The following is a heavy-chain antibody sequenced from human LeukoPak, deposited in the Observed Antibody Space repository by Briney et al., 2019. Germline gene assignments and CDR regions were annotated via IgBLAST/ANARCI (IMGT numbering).Heavy chain of an antibody. Sequence: GGSLRLSCAASGFTVSSTDMSWVRQAPGKGLEWVSAVYSGGSTFYADSVKGRFTISRDNSKNTLYLQISSLRAEDTAVYYCALLGAAGREYFQHWGQRTLVTVSS. J-gene: IGHJ1*01. D-gene: IGHD6-13*01. CDR2: VYSGGST. V-gene: IGHV3-53*01. CDR3: ALLGAAGREYFQH. CDR1: GFTVSSTD.